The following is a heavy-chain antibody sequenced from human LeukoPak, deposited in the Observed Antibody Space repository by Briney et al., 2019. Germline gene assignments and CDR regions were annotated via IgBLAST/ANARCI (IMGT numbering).Heavy chain of an antibody. V-gene: IGHV3-30*02. Sequence: GGSLRLSCAASGFTFSSYGMHWVRQAPGKGLEWVAFIRYDGSNKYYADSVKGRFTISRNNSKNTLYLQMNSLRAEDTAVYYCARSSRYFGSEGHDYWGQGTLVTVSS. D-gene: IGHD3-3*01. CDR3: ARSSRYFGSEGHDY. CDR2: IRYDGSNK. J-gene: IGHJ4*02. CDR1: GFTFSSYG.